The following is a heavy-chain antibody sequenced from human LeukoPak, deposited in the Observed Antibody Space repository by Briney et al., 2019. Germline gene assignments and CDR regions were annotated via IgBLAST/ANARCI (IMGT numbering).Heavy chain of an antibody. CDR3: ANSPRNTVTTTFILH. Sequence: PGGSLRLSCAASGFTFSSYGMHWVRQAPGKGLEWVAVIWYDGSNKYYADSVKGRFTISRDNSKNTLYLQMNSLSAEDTAVYYCANSPRNTVTTTFILHWSQGTLVTVSS. CDR2: IWYDGSNK. J-gene: IGHJ4*02. D-gene: IGHD4-17*01. V-gene: IGHV3-30*02. CDR1: GFTFSSYG.